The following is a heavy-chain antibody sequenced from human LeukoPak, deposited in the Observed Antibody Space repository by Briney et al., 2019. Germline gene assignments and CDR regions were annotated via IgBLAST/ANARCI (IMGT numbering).Heavy chain of an antibody. CDR1: GYIFNCHF. V-gene: IGHV1-46*02. CDR2: FNPTSGST. J-gene: IGHJ1*01. CDR3: ARADYHDTGDYSYVEYFQH. D-gene: IGHD3-22*01. Sequence: GASVKISCKTSGYIFNCHFLLWGRHAPGQGLESIVGFNPTSGSTRYAQKFQGRLTMTGDTSTSTVNMDLTSLTYEDTAVYYCARADYHDTGDYSYVEYFQHWGQGTLVTVSS.